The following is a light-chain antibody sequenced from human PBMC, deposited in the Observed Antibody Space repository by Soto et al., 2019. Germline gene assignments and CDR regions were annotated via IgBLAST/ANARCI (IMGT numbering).Light chain of an antibody. J-gene: IGKJ4*01. CDR3: QQYGSSPKLT. Sequence: EIVLTQSPGTLSLSPGERATLSCRASQSFSSTYLAWYQQKPCQAPRLLIYGASSRATGIPDRFSGSGSGTDFTLTISGLEPEDFAVYYCQQYGSSPKLTFGGGTKVDIK. CDR1: QSFSSTY. CDR2: GAS. V-gene: IGKV3-20*01.